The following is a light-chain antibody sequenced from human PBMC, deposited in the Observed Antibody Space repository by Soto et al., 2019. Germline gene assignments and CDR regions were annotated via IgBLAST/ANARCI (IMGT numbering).Light chain of an antibody. V-gene: IGKV1-5*01. CDR3: QQFNSFPLT. J-gene: IGKJ4*01. CDR2: DVS. Sequence: DIQMTQSPSTVSASVGERVTITCRASQSVSNWLAWYQQKLGKAPKLLIYDVSSLESGVPSRFSGSGSGTDFTLTISSLQPEDFATYYCQQFNSFPLTFGGGTKVDIK. CDR1: QSVSNW.